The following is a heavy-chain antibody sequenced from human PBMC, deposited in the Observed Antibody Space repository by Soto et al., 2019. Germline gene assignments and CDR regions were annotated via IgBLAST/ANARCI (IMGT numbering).Heavy chain of an antibody. CDR3: AKIMSNYGSDYYYGMDV. CDR1: GFTFSSYA. V-gene: IGHV3-23*01. D-gene: IGHD4-4*01. Sequence: GGSLRLSCAASGFTFSSYAMNWVRQAPGKGLEWVSAISNSGGSTYYADSVKGRFTISRDNSKNTLYLQMNSLRAEDTAVYYCAKIMSNYGSDYYYGMDVWGQGTTVTVSS. J-gene: IGHJ6*02. CDR2: ISNSGGST.